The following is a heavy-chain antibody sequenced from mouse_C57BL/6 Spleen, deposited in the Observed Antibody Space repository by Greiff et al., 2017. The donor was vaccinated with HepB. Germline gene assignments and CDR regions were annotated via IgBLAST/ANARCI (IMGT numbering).Heavy chain of an antibody. CDR1: GYTFTSYW. CDR3: ARSGGYDGTPMDY. Sequence: QVQLQQPGAELVMPGASVKLSCKASGYTFTSYWMHWVKQRPAQGLEWIGEIDPSDSYTNYNQKFKGKSTLTVDKSSSTAYMQLSSLTSEDSAVYYWARSGGYDGTPMDYWGQGTSVTVSS. CDR2: IDPSDSYT. J-gene: IGHJ4*01. D-gene: IGHD2-2*01. V-gene: IGHV1-69*01.